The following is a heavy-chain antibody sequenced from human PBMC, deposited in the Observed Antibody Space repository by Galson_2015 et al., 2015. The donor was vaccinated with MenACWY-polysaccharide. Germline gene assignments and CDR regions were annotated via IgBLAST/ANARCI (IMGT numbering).Heavy chain of an antibody. CDR3: AKDIRAHEDSFDI. Sequence: SLRLSCAASGFTFDDYAMNWVRQAPGKGLEWVSGISWNSSRIGYADSVKGRFTISRDNTKNSLYLQMNSLRAEDTALYYCAKDIRAHEDSFDIWGQGTMVTVSS. CDR2: ISWNSSRI. V-gene: IGHV3-9*01. CDR1: GFTFDDYA. D-gene: IGHD5-24*01. J-gene: IGHJ3*02.